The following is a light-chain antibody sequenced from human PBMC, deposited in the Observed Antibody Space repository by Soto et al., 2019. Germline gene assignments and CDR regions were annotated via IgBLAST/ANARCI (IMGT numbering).Light chain of an antibody. Sequence: EIVLTQSPGTLSLSPGEGATLSCRASQSVGNNYLAWYQQKTGQAPRLLIYDASGRATGIPDRFSGSGSGTDFTLTISRLEPEDFAVYFCQQYAISPKTFGQGTRVEIK. CDR3: QQYAISPKT. J-gene: IGKJ1*01. CDR2: DAS. V-gene: IGKV3-20*01. CDR1: QSVGNNY.